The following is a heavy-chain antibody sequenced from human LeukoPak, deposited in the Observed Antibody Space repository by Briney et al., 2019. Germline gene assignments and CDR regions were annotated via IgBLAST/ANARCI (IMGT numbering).Heavy chain of an antibody. CDR1: GFTFSSYA. V-gene: IGHV3-30-3*01. J-gene: IGHJ6*02. D-gene: IGHD2-2*02. CDR3: ARARYCSSTSCYTSYYYYYYGMDV. Sequence: GGSLRLSCAASGFTFSSYAMHWVRQAPGKGLEWVAVISYDGSNKYYADSVKGRFTISRDNSKNTLYLQMNSLRAEDTAVYYCARARYCSSTSCYTSYYYYYYGMDVWGQGTTVTVSS. CDR2: ISYDGSNK.